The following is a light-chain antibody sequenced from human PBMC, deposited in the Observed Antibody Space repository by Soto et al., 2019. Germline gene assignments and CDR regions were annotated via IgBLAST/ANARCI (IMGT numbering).Light chain of an antibody. CDR2: EGS. J-gene: IGLJ2*01. Sequence: QYALTQPASVSGSPGQSITISCTGTSSDVGSYNLVSWYQQHPGKAPKLMIYEGSKRPSGVSNRFSGSKSGNTASLPISGLQAEDEADYYCCSYAGSSTSVVFGGGTKLTVL. CDR1: SSDVGSYNL. V-gene: IGLV2-23*01. CDR3: CSYAGSSTSVV.